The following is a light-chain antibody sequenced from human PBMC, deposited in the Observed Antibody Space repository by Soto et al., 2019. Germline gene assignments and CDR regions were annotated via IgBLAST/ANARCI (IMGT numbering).Light chain of an antibody. CDR1: NSNIGNNG. Sequence: QPVLTQPPSVSEAPRQRVTISCSGSNSNIGNNGVNWYQQLPGKAPKLLMYYDNLLPSGVSDRFSGSRSGTSASLAISGLQSEDEADYYCAAWDDSLNGYVFGAGTQLTVL. V-gene: IGLV1-36*01. CDR2: YDN. CDR3: AAWDDSLNGYV. J-gene: IGLJ7*01.